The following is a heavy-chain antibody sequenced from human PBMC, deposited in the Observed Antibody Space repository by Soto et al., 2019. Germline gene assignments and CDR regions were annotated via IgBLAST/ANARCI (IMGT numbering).Heavy chain of an antibody. CDR3: ARRRWDYYDSSGYSDAFDI. Sequence: GASVKVSCKASGYTFTSYDINWVRQATGQGLEWMGWMNPNSGNTGYAQKFQGRVTMTRNTSISTAYMELSSLRSEDTAVYYCARRRWDYYDSSGYSDAFDIWGQGTMVT. CDR2: MNPNSGNT. CDR1: GYTFTSYD. J-gene: IGHJ3*02. V-gene: IGHV1-8*01. D-gene: IGHD3-22*01.